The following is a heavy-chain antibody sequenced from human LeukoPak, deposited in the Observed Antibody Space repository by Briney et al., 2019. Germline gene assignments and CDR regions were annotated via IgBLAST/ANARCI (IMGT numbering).Heavy chain of an antibody. CDR1: GYTFTSYY. CDR3: ARESRRLDSSGWYGSDY. V-gene: IGHV1-46*01. D-gene: IGHD6-19*01. CDR2: INPSGGST. Sequence: GASVKVSCKASGYTFTSYYMHWVRQAPGQGLEWMGIINPSGGSTSYAQKFQGRVTMTRDTSTSTVYIELSSLRSEDTAVYYCARESRRLDSSGWYGSDYWGQGTLVTVSS. J-gene: IGHJ4*02.